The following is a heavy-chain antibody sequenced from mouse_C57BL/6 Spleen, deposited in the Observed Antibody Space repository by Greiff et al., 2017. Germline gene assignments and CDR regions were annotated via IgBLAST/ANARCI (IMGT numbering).Heavy chain of an antibody. CDR2: IYPRSGNT. CDR1: GYTFTSYG. D-gene: IGHD2-14*01. V-gene: IGHV1-81*01. J-gene: IGHJ4*01. Sequence: VKLQESGAELARPGASVKLSCKASGYTFTSYGISWVKQRTGQGLEWIGEIYPRSGNTYYNEKFKGKATLTADKSSSTAYMELRSLTSEDSAVYFCARAIGDYGAMDYWGQGTSVTVSS. CDR3: ARAIGDYGAMDY.